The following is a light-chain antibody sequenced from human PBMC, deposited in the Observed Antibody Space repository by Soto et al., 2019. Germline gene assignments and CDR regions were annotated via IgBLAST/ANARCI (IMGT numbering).Light chain of an antibody. J-gene: IGKJ1*01. CDR2: DAS. V-gene: IGKV3-11*01. Sequence: ESVLTQSPATLSLSPGERDTHSCRASQSVSSYLAWYQQKPGQAPRLLIYDASNRATGIPARFSGSGSGTDFTLTICSLEPEDFAVYYCQQGCNWPQTFGQGTKVDIK. CDR3: QQGCNWPQT. CDR1: QSVSSY.